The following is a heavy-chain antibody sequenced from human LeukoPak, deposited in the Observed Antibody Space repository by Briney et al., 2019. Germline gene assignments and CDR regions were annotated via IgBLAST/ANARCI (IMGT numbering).Heavy chain of an antibody. J-gene: IGHJ4*02. CDR2: ISYDGSNK. Sequence: PGGSLRLSCAASGFTFSSYAMHWVRQAPGKGLEWVAVISYDGSNKYYADSVKGRFTISRDNSKNTLYLQMNSLRPEDTAVYYCATQHIVVVTTTFDYWGQGTLVTVSS. V-gene: IGHV3-30-3*01. CDR1: GFTFSSYA. D-gene: IGHD2-21*02. CDR3: ATQHIVVVTTTFDY.